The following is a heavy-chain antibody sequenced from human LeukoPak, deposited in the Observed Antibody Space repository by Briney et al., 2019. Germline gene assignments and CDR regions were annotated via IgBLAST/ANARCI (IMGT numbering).Heavy chain of an antibody. CDR1: GFTFSSYA. J-gene: IGHJ4*02. CDR2: ISGSGGST. Sequence: GGSLRLSCAASGFTFSSYAMSWVRQAPGKGLEWVSAISGSGGSTYYADSVKGRFTISRYDSKNTLYLQMNSLRAEDTAVYYCTSGRITIFGVVRSFDYWGQGTLVTVSS. CDR3: TSGRITIFGVVRSFDY. V-gene: IGHV3-23*01. D-gene: IGHD3-3*01.